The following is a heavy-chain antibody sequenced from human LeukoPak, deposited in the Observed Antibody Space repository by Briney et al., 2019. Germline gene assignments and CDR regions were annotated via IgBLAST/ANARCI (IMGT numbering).Heavy chain of an antibody. CDR1: GFTFSSYG. CDR3: AKVGDQLPLDY. V-gene: IGHV3-30*18. J-gene: IGHJ4*02. CDR2: ISYDGSNK. Sequence: GGSLRLSCAASGFTFSSYGMHWVRQAPGKGLEWVAVISYDGSNKYYADSVKGRFTISRDNSKDTLYLQMNSLRAEDTAVYYCAKVGDQLPLDYWGQGTLVTVSS. D-gene: IGHD2-2*01.